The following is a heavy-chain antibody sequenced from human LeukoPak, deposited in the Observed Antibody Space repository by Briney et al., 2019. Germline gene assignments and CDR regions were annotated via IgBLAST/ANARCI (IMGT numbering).Heavy chain of an antibody. J-gene: IGHJ4*02. D-gene: IGHD3-22*01. CDR3: ARRPYYYDSLDY. Sequence: GGSLRLSCTVSGFTVSSNSMSWVRQAPGKGLEWVSFIYSAGNTHYSDSVKGRFTISIDNSKNTLYLQMNSLRAEDTAVYYCARRPYYYDSLDYWGQGTLVTVSS. CDR2: IYSAGNT. V-gene: IGHV3-53*01. CDR1: GFTVSSNS.